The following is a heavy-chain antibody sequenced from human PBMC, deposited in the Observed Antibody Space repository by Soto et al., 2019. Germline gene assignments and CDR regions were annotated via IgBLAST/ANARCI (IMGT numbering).Heavy chain of an antibody. CDR2: INPNSGGT. D-gene: IGHD6-13*01. J-gene: IGHJ5*02. CDR3: ARGPYSSSWYWSGWFDP. V-gene: IGHV1-2*02. CDR1: GYTFTGYY. Sequence: GASVKVSCKASGYTFTGYYMHWVRQAPGQGLEWMGWINPNSGGTNYAQKFQGRVTMTRDTSISTAYMELSRLRSDDTAVYYCARGPYSSSWYWSGWFDPWGQGTLVTVSS.